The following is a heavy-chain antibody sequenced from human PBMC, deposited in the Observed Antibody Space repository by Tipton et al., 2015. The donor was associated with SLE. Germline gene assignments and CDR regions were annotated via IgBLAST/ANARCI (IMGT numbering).Heavy chain of an antibody. CDR2: INHSGST. CDR3: ARDLRLNHYMDV. J-gene: IGHJ6*03. D-gene: IGHD4-17*01. Sequence: TLSLTCAVYGGSLSDYYWSWIRQPPGKGLEWIGEINHSGSTNYNPSLKSRVTISVDTSKNQFSLKLSSVTAADTAVYYCARDLRLNHYMDVWGKGTAVTVSS. CDR1: GGSLSDYY. V-gene: IGHV4-34*01.